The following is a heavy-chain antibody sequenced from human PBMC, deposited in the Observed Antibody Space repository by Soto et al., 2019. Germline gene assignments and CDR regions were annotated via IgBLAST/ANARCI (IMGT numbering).Heavy chain of an antibody. V-gene: IGHV1-18*01. CDR3: ARDYSIAGMDV. CDR1: GYTSTSYG. Sequence: ASVKGSCNASGYTSTSYGISWVRQAPGQGLEWMGWISAYNGNTNYAQKLQGRVTMTTDTSTSTAYMELRSLRSDDTAVYYCARDYSIAGMDVWGQGTTVTVAS. D-gene: IGHD2-15*01. CDR2: ISAYNGNT. J-gene: IGHJ6*02.